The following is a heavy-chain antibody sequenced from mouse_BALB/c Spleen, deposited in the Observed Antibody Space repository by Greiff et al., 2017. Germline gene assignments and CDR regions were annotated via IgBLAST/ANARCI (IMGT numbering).Heavy chain of an antibody. CDR1: GFTFSSYG. D-gene: IGHD1-1*01. CDR2: INSNGGST. V-gene: IGHV5-6-3*01. J-gene: IGHJ4*01. CDR3: ARDKDYGSSYPYAMDY. Sequence: EVQLVESGGGLVQPGGSLKLSCAASGFTFSSYGMSWVRQTPDKRLELVATINSNGGSTYYPDSVKGRFTISRDNAKNTLYLQMSSLKSEDTAMYYCARDKDYGSSYPYAMDYWGQGTSVTVSS.